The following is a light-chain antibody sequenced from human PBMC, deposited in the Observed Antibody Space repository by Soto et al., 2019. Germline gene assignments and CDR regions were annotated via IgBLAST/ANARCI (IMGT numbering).Light chain of an antibody. Sequence: EIVLTQSPGTLSLSPGERATLSCRASQSVSSTYLTWYQHKPGQAPRLLIYRASRRVAGIPARFSGSGSGTDFTLTITRLEPEDFAMYYCQQCDTSPCTFGQGTKLEIK. CDR2: RAS. V-gene: IGKV3-20*01. CDR1: QSVSSTY. CDR3: QQCDTSPCT. J-gene: IGKJ2*02.